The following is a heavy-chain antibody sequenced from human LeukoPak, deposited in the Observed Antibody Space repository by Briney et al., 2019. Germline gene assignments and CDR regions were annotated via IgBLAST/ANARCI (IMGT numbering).Heavy chain of an antibody. CDR3: ARELVKQLVWDY. CDR2: INPNSGGT. Sequence: ASVKVSCKASGYTFTGYYMRWVRQAPGQGLEWMGRINPNSGGTDYAQKFQGRVTMTRDTSISTAYMELSRLRSDDTAVYYCARELVKQLVWDYWGQGTLVTVSS. J-gene: IGHJ4*02. D-gene: IGHD6-13*01. CDR1: GYTFTGYY. V-gene: IGHV1-2*06.